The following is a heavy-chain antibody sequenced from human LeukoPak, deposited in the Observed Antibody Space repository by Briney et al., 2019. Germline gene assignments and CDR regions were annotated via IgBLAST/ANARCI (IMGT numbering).Heavy chain of an antibody. Sequence: PSETLSLTCTVSGGSISSSSYYWGWIRQPPGKGLEWIGSIYYSGSTYYNPSLKSRVTISVDTSKNQFSLKLSSVTAADTAVYYCASARSGWSLNYYYYYMDVWGKGTTVTVSS. D-gene: IGHD6-19*01. CDR3: ASARSGWSLNYYYYYMDV. J-gene: IGHJ6*03. CDR2: IYYSGST. CDR1: GGSISSSSYY. V-gene: IGHV4-39*07.